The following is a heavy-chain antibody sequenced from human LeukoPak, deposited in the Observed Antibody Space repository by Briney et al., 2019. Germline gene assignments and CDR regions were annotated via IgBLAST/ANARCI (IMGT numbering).Heavy chain of an antibody. Sequence: GGSLRLSCAASGFTFTSYAMNWVRQAPGKGLEWVSTISKSGGITYYADSVKGRFTISRDNSKNTLYLQMDSPGVKDTAVYYCARSSGYYSSLFYMHVWGKGTTVTVSS. CDR1: GFTFTSYA. D-gene: IGHD3-22*01. J-gene: IGHJ6*03. V-gene: IGHV3-23*01. CDR2: ISKSGGIT. CDR3: ARSSGYYSSLFYMHV.